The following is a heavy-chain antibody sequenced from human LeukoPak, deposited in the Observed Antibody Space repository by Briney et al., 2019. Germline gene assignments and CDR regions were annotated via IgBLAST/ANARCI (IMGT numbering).Heavy chain of an antibody. V-gene: IGHV4-34*01. J-gene: IGHJ4*02. D-gene: IGHD3-16*01. CDR3: AWHYVWWRFHS. CDR1: GGSFTNQF. Sequence: SETLSLTCGVSGGSFTNQFWTWIRQAPGQGLEWIGDINHNRVTNYNPSLKSRVTISADTSNSLSLRSVTAADTAVYFCAWHYVWWRFHSWGQGTLVTASS. CDR2: INHNRVT.